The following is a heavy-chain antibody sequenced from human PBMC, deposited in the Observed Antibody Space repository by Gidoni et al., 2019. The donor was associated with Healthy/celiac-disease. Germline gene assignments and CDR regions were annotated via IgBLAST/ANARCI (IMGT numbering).Heavy chain of an antibody. D-gene: IGHD6-13*01. CDR3: ARSPAAGKGPFDY. CDR1: GFPFDDYA. V-gene: IGHV3-9*01. CDR2: ISWNSGSI. Sequence: EVQLVESGGGLVQPGRSLRLSCQAPGFPFDDYAMHWVRQAPGKGLEWVSGISWNSGSIGYADSVKGRFTISRDNAKNSLYLQMNSLRAEDTALYYCARSPAAGKGPFDYWGQGTLVTVSS. J-gene: IGHJ4*02.